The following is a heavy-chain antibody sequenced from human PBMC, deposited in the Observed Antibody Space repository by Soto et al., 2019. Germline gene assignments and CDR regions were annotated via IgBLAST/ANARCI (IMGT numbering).Heavy chain of an antibody. D-gene: IGHD3-3*01. J-gene: IGHJ4*02. CDR3: AKTKRVRYDFWSGYSDY. CDR2: ISGSGGST. Sequence: GGSLRLSCAASGFTFSSYAMSWVRQAPGKGLEWVSAISGSGGSTYYADSVKGRFTISRDNSKNTLYLQMNSLRAEDTAVYYCAKTKRVRYDFWSGYSDYWGQGTLVTVSS. CDR1: GFTFSSYA. V-gene: IGHV3-23*01.